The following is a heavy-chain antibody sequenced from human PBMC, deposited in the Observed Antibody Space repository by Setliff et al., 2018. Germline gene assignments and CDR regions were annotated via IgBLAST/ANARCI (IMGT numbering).Heavy chain of an antibody. CDR1: GYTFTSYG. V-gene: IGHV1-18*01. CDR3: ARGPPDFVVVPAAAKFDY. D-gene: IGHD2-2*01. CDR2: ISVYNGDT. Sequence: ASVKVSCKASGYTFTSYGISWVRQAPGQGLEWMGWISVYNGDTNYPQRLQGRVTMTTDTSTSTAYMELRSLRSDDTAVYYCARGPPDFVVVPAAAKFDYWGPGTLVTVSS. J-gene: IGHJ4*02.